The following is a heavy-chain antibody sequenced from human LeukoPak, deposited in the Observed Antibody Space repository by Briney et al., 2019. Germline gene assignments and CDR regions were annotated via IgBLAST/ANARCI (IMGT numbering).Heavy chain of an antibody. CDR2: ISGDGGST. CDR1: GFTFDDYA. Sequence: PGGSLRLSCAASGFTFDDYAMHWVRQAPGKGLEWVSLISGDGGSTYYADSVKGRFTISRDNSKNSLYLQMNSLRTEDTALYYCAKAKKYRVGASTTAPCYMDVWGKGTTVTVSS. V-gene: IGHV3-43*02. CDR3: AKAKKYRVGASTTAPCYMDV. J-gene: IGHJ6*03. D-gene: IGHD1-26*01.